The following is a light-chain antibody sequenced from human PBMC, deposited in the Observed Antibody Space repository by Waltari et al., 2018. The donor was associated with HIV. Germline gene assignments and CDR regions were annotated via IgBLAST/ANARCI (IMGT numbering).Light chain of an antibody. CDR1: TLATKR. Sequence: SYDLTQPPPLSVSLGQPARITCGRKTLATKRVHWYQQRPGQAPVLVIYDDTHRPLTIPERFSGSNSGNTATLTISGAQAGDEADYYCQVWDTGVVFGGGTKLTVL. CDR2: DDT. J-gene: IGLJ2*01. V-gene: IGLV3-9*02. CDR3: QVWDTGVV.